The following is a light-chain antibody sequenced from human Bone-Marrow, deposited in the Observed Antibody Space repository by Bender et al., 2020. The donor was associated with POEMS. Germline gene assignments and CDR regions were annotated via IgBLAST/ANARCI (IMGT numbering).Light chain of an antibody. CDR2: SVS. J-gene: IGLJ1*01. CDR3: NSYTRSNTYV. Sequence: QSALTQPASVSWSPGQSITISFTGTSSDVGGYNSVPWFQQHASQAPKLIMYSVSNRPSGVSNRLSGSKSGNTASLTIAGLQAEDEADYYCNSYTRSNTYVFGTGTKVTVL. CDR1: SSDVGGYNS. V-gene: IGLV2-14*01.